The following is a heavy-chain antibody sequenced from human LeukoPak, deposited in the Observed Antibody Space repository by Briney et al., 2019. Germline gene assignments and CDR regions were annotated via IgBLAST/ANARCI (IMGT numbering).Heavy chain of an antibody. Sequence: GGSQRLSCAASGFTISSYAMNWVRQAPGKGLEWVSSLSSSTSYIFYADSVKGRFTISRDNAKNSLYLQMNSLRAEDTAVYYCARGWNNGMDVWGQGTTVTVSS. CDR3: ARGWNNGMDV. D-gene: IGHD1/OR15-1a*01. V-gene: IGHV3-21*01. J-gene: IGHJ6*02. CDR2: LSSSTSYI. CDR1: GFTISSYA.